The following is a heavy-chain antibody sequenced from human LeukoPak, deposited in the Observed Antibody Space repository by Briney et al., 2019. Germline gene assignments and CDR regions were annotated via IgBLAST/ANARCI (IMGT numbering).Heavy chain of an antibody. V-gene: IGHV3-15*01. Sequence: GGSLRLSCAASGSIFSDAGMSWVRQAPGKGLEWVACINGKSDGATKDYAAPVKGIFTISRDDSKNTLHLQMNSLKSEDTAVYYCTTVSGYSYVYYRYWGQGTLVTVSS. CDR1: GSIFSDAG. J-gene: IGHJ4*02. CDR2: INGKSDGATK. CDR3: TTVSGYSYVYYRY. D-gene: IGHD5-18*01.